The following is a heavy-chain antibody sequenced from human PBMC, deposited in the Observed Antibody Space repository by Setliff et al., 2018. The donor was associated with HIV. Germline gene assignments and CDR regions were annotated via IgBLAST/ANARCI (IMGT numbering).Heavy chain of an antibody. J-gene: IGHJ3*02. CDR1: GFTFTDYA. Sequence: GGSLRLSCVPSGFTFTDYAMTWVRQAPGEGLPYVSARSGSGGITYYADAVKGRFTISRDNSKNTLYLQMNSLRAEDTAVYYCARRHGSGSLDAFDIWGQGTMVTVSS. CDR3: ARRHGSGSLDAFDI. V-gene: IGHV3-23*01. CDR2: RSGSGGIT. D-gene: IGHD3-10*01.